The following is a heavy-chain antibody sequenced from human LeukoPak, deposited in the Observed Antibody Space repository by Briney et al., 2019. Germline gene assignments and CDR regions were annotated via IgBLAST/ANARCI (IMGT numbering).Heavy chain of an antibody. D-gene: IGHD3-10*01. CDR3: ARAAMFRGVITFDY. CDR2: IYYRGST. CDR1: GVSISSYY. J-gene: IGHJ4*02. V-gene: IGHV4-59*01. Sequence: SETLSLTCTVSGVSISSYYWSWIRQPPGKGLEWVGYIYYRGSTNYNPSLKSRVTISVDTSKNQFSLKLSSVTAADPAVYYCARAAMFRGVITFDYWGQGTLVTVSS.